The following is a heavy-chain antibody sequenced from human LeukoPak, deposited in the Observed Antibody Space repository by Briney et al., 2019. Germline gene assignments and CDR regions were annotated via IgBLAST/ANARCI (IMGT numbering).Heavy chain of an antibody. CDR2: LSHGGTT. Sequence: SETLSLTCTVSGYSISSGYYWGWIRQLPGKGLEWIGSLSHGGTTYYYPSLKSRLTISLDTSKNQFSLKLTFVTATDTAMYYCARLSVTTDIEYWGQGALVTVSS. V-gene: IGHV4-38-2*02. D-gene: IGHD4-17*01. CDR3: ARLSVTTDIEY. J-gene: IGHJ4*02. CDR1: GYSISSGYY.